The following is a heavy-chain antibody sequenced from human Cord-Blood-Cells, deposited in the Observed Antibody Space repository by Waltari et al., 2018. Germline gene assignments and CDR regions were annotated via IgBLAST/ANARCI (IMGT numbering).Heavy chain of an antibody. J-gene: IGHJ4*02. CDR2: MSGSGGST. CDR3: AKAYDYSNYFFDY. Sequence: EVQLLESGGGLVQPGGSLRLSCAASGFTFSSYAMSWVRRAPGKGLEWVSAMSGSGGSTYYADSVKGRFTISRDNSKNTLYLQMNSLRAEDTAVYYCAKAYDYSNYFFDYWGQGTLVTVSS. D-gene: IGHD4-4*01. CDR1: GFTFSSYA. V-gene: IGHV3-23*01.